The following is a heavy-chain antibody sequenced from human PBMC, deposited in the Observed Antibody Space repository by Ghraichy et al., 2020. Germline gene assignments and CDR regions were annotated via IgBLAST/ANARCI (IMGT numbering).Heavy chain of an antibody. Sequence: GGSLRLSFAASGFTFSDSALHWVRQASGKGLEWVGRIRSKANNYVTAYAASVKGRFTISRDDSKNTAYLQMDSLKTEDTAVYYCTRGFCSGGSCTNFDYWGQGTLVTVSS. CDR1: GFTFSDSA. J-gene: IGHJ4*02. V-gene: IGHV3-73*01. CDR2: IRSKANNYVT. CDR3: TRGFCSGGSCTNFDY. D-gene: IGHD2-15*01.